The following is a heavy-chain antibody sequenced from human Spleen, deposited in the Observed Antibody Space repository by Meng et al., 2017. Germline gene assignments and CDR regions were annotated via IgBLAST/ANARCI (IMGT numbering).Heavy chain of an antibody. CDR3: LRGSGGSV. J-gene: IGHJ4*02. V-gene: IGHV4-4*02. CDR2: IPHRGSA. D-gene: IGHD3-10*01. CDR1: GDSITNHNW. Sequence: QVQLRESGPALVKPSETLSLTCAVSGDSITNHNWWAWVRQPPGKGLEWVGEIPHRGSAAYNPSLKSRVSMSIDISKNQFSLRLTSATAADTAVYYCLRGSGGSVWGQGTLVTVSS.